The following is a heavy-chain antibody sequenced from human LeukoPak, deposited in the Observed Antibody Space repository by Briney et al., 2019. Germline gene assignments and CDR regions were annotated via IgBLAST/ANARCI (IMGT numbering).Heavy chain of an antibody. D-gene: IGHD4-11*01. V-gene: IGHV3-21*01. Sequence: GGSLRLSCAASGFTFSSYSRNWVRQAPGKGLEWVSSISSSSSYIYYADSVKGRFTISRDNAKNSLYLQMNSLRAEDTAVYYCARGLHLYGIDVWGQGTTVTVSS. CDR3: ARGLHLYGIDV. CDR2: ISSSSSYI. J-gene: IGHJ6*02. CDR1: GFTFSSYS.